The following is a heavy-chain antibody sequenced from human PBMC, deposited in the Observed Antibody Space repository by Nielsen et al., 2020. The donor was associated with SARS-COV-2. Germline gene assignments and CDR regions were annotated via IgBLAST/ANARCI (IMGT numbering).Heavy chain of an antibody. Sequence: GGSLRLSCAASGFTFSSYEMNWVRQAPGKGLEWVSYISSSGSTIYYADSVKGRFTISRDNAKNSLYLQMNSLRAEDTAVYYCARAGSSSWYLVPTVGWGQGTLVTVSS. CDR2: ISSSGSTI. CDR3: ARAGSSSWYLVPTVG. V-gene: IGHV3-48*03. CDR1: GFTFSSYE. D-gene: IGHD6-13*01. J-gene: IGHJ4*02.